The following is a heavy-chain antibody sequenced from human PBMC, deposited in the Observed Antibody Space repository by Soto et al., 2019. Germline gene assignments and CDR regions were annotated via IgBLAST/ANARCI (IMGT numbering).Heavy chain of an antibody. D-gene: IGHD5-18*01. CDR1: GFTFSDYY. V-gene: IGHV3-11*06. CDR2: ISSSSSYT. Sequence: GGSLRLSCAASGFTFSDYYMSWIRQAPGKGLEWVSYISSSSSYTNYADSVKGRFTISRDNAKNSLYLQMNSLRAEDTAVYYCAREGMRGYSYGYGNFVDYWGQGTLVTVSS. J-gene: IGHJ4*02. CDR3: AREGMRGYSYGYGNFVDY.